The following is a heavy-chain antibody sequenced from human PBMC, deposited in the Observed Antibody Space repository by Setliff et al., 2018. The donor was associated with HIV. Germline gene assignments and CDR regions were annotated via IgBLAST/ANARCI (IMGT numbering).Heavy chain of an antibody. CDR1: GYTFTTSG. Sequence: ASVKVSCKTSGYTFTTSGISWVRQAPGQGLEWMGWINIYSGNTNYAQKFQGRVTMTTDTSTSTAYMELRSLRSDDTAMYYCASTVVVDYYMDVWGKGTTVTVSS. CDR2: INIYSGNT. J-gene: IGHJ6*03. D-gene: IGHD2-21*01. V-gene: IGHV1-18*01. CDR3: ASTVVVDYYMDV.